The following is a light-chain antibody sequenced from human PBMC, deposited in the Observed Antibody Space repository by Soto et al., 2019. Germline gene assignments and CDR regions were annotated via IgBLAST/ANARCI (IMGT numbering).Light chain of an antibody. J-gene: IGKJ2*02. CDR1: QTISNY. CDR3: KQSYSTPRT. Sequence: DIQMTQSPSSLSASGGDRVTITCRASQTISNYLNWYQQKPGKAPKLLIYAASSLQSGVPSRFSGSGSGTDFTLTISSLQPDDFATYYCKQSYSTPRTFGQGTKLEIK. V-gene: IGKV1-39*01. CDR2: AAS.